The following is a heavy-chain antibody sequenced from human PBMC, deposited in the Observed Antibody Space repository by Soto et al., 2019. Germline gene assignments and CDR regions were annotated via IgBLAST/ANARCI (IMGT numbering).Heavy chain of an antibody. V-gene: IGHV3-11*06. D-gene: IGHD3-22*01. CDR1: GFTFSDYY. Sequence: QVQLVESGGGLVKPGGSLRLSCAASGFTFSDYYMSWIRQAPGKGLEWVSYISSSSSYTNYADSVKGRFTISRDNAKNSLDLQMNSLRAEDTAVYYCARMGYYYDSSPDYWGQGTLVTVSS. CDR3: ARMGYYYDSSPDY. J-gene: IGHJ4*02. CDR2: ISSSSSYT.